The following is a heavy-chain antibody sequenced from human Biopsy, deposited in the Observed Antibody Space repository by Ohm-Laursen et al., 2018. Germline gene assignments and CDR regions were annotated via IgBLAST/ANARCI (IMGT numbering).Heavy chain of an antibody. CDR3: ARDGGVSYFGLDV. D-gene: IGHD3-16*01. V-gene: IGHV3-43*01. CDR2: ISWDGSRT. J-gene: IGHJ6*02. Sequence: GSLRLSCAASGFTFADYTMHWVRQIPGKGLEWVSLISWDGSRTYYADSVRGRFTISRDNAKNCLYLQMNSLRTQDTALHYCARDGGVSYFGLDVWGLGTTATVSS. CDR1: GFTFADYT.